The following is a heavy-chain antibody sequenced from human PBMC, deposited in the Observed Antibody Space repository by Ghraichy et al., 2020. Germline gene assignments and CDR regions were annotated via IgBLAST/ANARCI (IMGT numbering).Heavy chain of an antibody. CDR3: AKRTTGTTRYFDY. CDR1: GGSFSSYY. CDR2: INHSGST. J-gene: IGHJ4*02. Sequence: YAVYGGSFSSYYWSWIRQPPGKGLKWIGEINHSGSTNYNPSLKSRVTISVDTSRNQFSLKLSSVTAADTAVYYCAKRTTGTTRYFDYWGQGTLVTVSS. V-gene: IGHV4-34*01. D-gene: IGHD1-1*01.